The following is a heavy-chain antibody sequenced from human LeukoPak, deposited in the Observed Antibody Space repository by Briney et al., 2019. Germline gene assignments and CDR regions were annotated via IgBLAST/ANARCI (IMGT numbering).Heavy chain of an antibody. D-gene: IGHD5-18*01. J-gene: IGHJ2*01. CDR3: ARDDILPRGYSYGPPSVWYFDL. CDR2: INPSGGST. Sequence: PRASVKVSCKASGYTFTSYYMHWVRQAPGQGLEWMGIINPSGGSTSYAQKFQGRVTMTRDTSTSTVYMELSSLRSEDTAVYYCARDDILPRGYSYGPPSVWYFDLWGRGTLVTVSS. V-gene: IGHV1-46*01. CDR1: GYTFTSYY.